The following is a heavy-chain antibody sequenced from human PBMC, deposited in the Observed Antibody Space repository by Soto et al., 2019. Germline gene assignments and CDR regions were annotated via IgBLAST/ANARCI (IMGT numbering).Heavy chain of an antibody. D-gene: IGHD1-20*01. CDR3: ARGITLPTPLDY. Sequence: ASVKVSCKASGYTFTSYAMHWVRQAPGQRLEWMGWINAGNGNTKYSQKFQGRVTITRDTSASTAYMELISLRSEDAAVYYCARGITLPTPLDYWGQGTLVTVSS. J-gene: IGHJ4*02. CDR2: INAGNGNT. CDR1: GYTFTSYA. V-gene: IGHV1-3*01.